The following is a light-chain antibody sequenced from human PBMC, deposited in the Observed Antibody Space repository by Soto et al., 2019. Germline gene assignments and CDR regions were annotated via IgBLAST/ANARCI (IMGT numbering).Light chain of an antibody. J-gene: IGKJ4*01. V-gene: IGKV3D-15*01. CDR2: GAS. CDR3: QQRINWPLT. Sequence: EILMTQSPATRSVSPGEIATVCFRASQTISSNLAWYQHKPGQAPRLLFYGASSRATGIPDRFSGSGSGTDFTLTISRLEPEDFAVYYCQQRINWPLTFGGGTKVDIK. CDR1: QTISSN.